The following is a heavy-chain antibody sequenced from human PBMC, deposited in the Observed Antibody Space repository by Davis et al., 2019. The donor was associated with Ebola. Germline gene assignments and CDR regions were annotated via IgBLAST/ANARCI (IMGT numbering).Heavy chain of an antibody. V-gene: IGHV1-2*02. J-gene: IGHJ5*02. Sequence: ASVKVSCKASGYTFTGYYMHWVRQAPGQGLEWMGWINPNSGGTNYAQKFQGRVTMTRDTSISTAYMELSRLRSDDTAVYYCARSHIVVVPAPRFDPWGQGTLVTVSS. CDR2: INPNSGGT. CDR3: ARSHIVVVPAPRFDP. D-gene: IGHD2-2*01. CDR1: GYTFTGYY.